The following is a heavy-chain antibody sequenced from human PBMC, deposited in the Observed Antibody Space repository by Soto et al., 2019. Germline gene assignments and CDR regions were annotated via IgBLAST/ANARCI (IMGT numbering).Heavy chain of an antibody. D-gene: IGHD2-15*01. CDR3: ARDVVVAATQYYYYGMDV. CDR1: GFTFSDYY. CDR2: ISSSCSTI. V-gene: IGHV3-11*01. Sequence: PGGSLRLSCAASGFTFSDYYMSWIRQAPGKGLEWVSYISSSCSTIYYADSVKGRFTISRDNSKNSLYLQMNSLRAEDTAVYYCARDVVVAATQYYYYGMDVWGQGTTVTVSS. J-gene: IGHJ6*02.